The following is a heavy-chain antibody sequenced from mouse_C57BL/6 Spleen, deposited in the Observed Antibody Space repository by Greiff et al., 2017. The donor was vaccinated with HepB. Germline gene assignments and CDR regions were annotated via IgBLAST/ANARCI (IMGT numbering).Heavy chain of an antibody. J-gene: IGHJ3*01. CDR3: ARYYDGYSWFAY. CDR1: GFTFSSYG. D-gene: IGHD2-3*01. CDR2: ISSGGSYT. Sequence: VKLVESGGDLVKPGGSLKLSCAASGFTFSSYGMSWVRQTPDKRLEWVATISSGGSYTYYPDSVKGRFTISRDNAKNTLYLQMSSLKSEDTAMYYCARYYDGYSWFAYLGQGTLVTVSA. V-gene: IGHV5-6*02.